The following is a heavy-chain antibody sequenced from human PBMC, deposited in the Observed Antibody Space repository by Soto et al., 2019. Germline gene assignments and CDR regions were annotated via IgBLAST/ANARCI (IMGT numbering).Heavy chain of an antibody. CDR2: IYYSGST. CDR1: GGSISSYY. CDR3: AREAPGSYYV. J-gene: IGHJ3*01. V-gene: IGHV4-59*01. Sequence: SDTLSLTCTVSGGSISSYYWSWIRQPPGKGLEWIGYIYYSGSTNYNPSLKSRVTISVDTSKNQFSLKLSSVTAADTAVYYCAREAPGSYYVWGQGTMVTVSS. D-gene: IGHD3-10*01.